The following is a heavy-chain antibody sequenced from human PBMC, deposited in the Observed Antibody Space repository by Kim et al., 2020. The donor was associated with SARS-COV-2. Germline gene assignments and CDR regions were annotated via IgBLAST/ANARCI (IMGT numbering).Heavy chain of an antibody. J-gene: IGHJ6*02. CDR1: GYTFTSYA. V-gene: IGHV7-4-1*02. Sequence: ASVKVSCKASGYTFTSYAMNWVRQAPGQGLEWMGWINTNTGNPTHAQGFTGRFVFSLDTSVSTAYLQISSLKAEDTAVYYCARDLGRYFDWSNAYYYYGMDVWGQGTTVTVSS. CDR3: ARDLGRYFDWSNAYYYYGMDV. D-gene: IGHD3-9*01. CDR2: INTNTGNP.